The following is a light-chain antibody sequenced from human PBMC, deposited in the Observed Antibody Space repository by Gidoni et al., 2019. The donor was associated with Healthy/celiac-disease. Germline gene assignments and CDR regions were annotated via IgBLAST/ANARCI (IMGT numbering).Light chain of an antibody. J-gene: IGKJ3*01. V-gene: IGKV3-11*01. CDR1: QSVTSS. Sequence: EIVFTQSPATLSLSPGDRAPLSCRASQSVTSSLAWYQQKPGQAPRLLIYDASNRATGIPARFSGSGSGTDFTLTSSSLEPEDFAVYYCQQRSNWPLFTFGPGTKVDIK. CDR2: DAS. CDR3: QQRSNWPLFT.